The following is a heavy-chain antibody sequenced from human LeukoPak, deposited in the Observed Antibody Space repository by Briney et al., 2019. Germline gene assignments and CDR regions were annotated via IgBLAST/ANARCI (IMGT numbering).Heavy chain of an antibody. CDR1: GFTFSSYA. CDR2: ISGSGDNT. V-gene: IGHV3-23*01. D-gene: IGHD3-22*01. Sequence: GGSLRLSCAASGFTFSSYAMSWVRQAPGKGLEWVSGISGSGDNTYYADSVKGRFTISRDNSKNTLYVQVNSLGTEDTAAYYCTKGSYYDSSGSFYFDYWGQGTLVTVSS. J-gene: IGHJ4*02. CDR3: TKGSYYDSSGSFYFDY.